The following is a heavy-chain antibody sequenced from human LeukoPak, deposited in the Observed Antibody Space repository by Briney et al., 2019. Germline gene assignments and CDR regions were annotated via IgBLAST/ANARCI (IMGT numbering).Heavy chain of an antibody. D-gene: IGHD3-22*01. CDR1: GGYISSSSYY. CDR2: IYYSGST. CDR3: ARLSGYYSLFDY. Sequence: SETLSLTCTVSGGYISSSSYYWGWIRQPPGKGLEWIGSIYYSGSTYYNPSLKSRVTISVDTSKNQFSLKLSSVTAADAAVYYCARLSGYYSLFDYWGQGTLVTVSS. V-gene: IGHV4-39*01. J-gene: IGHJ4*02.